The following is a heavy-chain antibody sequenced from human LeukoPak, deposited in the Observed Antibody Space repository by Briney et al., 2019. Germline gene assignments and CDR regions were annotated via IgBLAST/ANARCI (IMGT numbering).Heavy chain of an antibody. V-gene: IGHV3-48*01. CDR1: GLTFSTYS. CDR3: ARDLGLSYYDSSGYYSFDY. D-gene: IGHD3-22*01. Sequence: GRSLRLSCAPSGLTFSTYSTNSVRQPPGKGLEWVSYITSSSSATYYADSVKGRFTISRDNAKNSLYLQMNSLRAEDTAVYYCARDLGLSYYDSSGYYSFDYWGQGTLVTVSS. J-gene: IGHJ4*02. CDR2: ITSSSSAT.